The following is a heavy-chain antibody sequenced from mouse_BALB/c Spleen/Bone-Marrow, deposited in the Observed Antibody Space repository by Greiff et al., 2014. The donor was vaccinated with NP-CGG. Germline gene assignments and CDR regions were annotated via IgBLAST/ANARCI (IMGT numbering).Heavy chain of an antibody. D-gene: IGHD2-14*01. V-gene: IGHV5-6-3*01. Sequence: EVKLVESGGGLVQPGGSLKLSCAASGFTFSSYGMSWVRQTPDKRLELVATINSNGGSTYYPDSVKGRFTISRDNAKNTLYLQMSSLKSEDTAMYYCARENYRSHYYVDYWGQGTTLTVSS. CDR1: GFTFSSYG. CDR2: INSNGGST. J-gene: IGHJ2*01. CDR3: ARENYRSHYYVDY.